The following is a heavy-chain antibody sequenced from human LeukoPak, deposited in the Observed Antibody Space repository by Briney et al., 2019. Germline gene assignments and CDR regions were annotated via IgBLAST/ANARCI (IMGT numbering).Heavy chain of an antibody. CDR2: ISFSSATI. D-gene: IGHD4-11*01. V-gene: IGHV3-48*04. CDR1: GFTFSSYS. Sequence: GGSLRLSCEASGFTFSSYSMNWVRQAPGKGLEWVSYISFSSATIHYADSVKGRFTISRDNAKNSLYLQMNSLRAEDTAVYYCARDPATTVTFGYYYYYYMDVWGKGTTVTVSS. J-gene: IGHJ6*03. CDR3: ARDPATTVTFGYYYYYYMDV.